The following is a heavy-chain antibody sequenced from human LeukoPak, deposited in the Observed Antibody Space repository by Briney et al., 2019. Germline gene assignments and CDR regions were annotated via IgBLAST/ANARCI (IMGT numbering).Heavy chain of an antibody. J-gene: IGHJ4*02. D-gene: IGHD3-16*01. V-gene: IGHV1-2*02. Sequence: ASVKVSCKACGYTFTGYYVHWVRQAPGQGVGWMGWITPNSGGTNYAQKFQGRVIMTRDTSISTADMAVTSLRSDDTAVYYCARDSPLGYWGQGTLVTVSS. CDR2: ITPNSGGT. CDR3: ARDSPLGY. CDR1: GYTFTGYY.